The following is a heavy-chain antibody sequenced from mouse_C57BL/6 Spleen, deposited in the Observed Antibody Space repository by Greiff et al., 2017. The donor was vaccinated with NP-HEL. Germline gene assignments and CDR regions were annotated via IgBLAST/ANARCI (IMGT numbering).Heavy chain of an antibody. Sequence: VQLQQSGAELVRPGSSVKLSCKASGYTFTSYWMHWVKQRPIQGLEWIGNIDPSDSETHYNQKFKDKATLTVDKSSSTAYMQLSSLTSEDSAVYYCARKDYSNYEDYFDYWGQGTTLTVSS. J-gene: IGHJ2*01. CDR1: GYTFTSYW. D-gene: IGHD2-5*01. CDR3: ARKDYSNYEDYFDY. CDR2: IDPSDSET. V-gene: IGHV1-52*01.